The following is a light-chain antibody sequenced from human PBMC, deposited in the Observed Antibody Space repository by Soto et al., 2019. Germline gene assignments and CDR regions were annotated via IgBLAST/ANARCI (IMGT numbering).Light chain of an antibody. J-gene: IGKJ2*01. Sequence: EIVLTQSPGTLSLFPGERATLSCRASQSVSSRNLAWYRQKPGQAHSLLIYGAFNRATGIPDRFSGSGSATDFTLNISRLEPADFALYYCLLYGDSPPAYTFGQGTKLDIK. V-gene: IGKV3-20*01. CDR1: QSVSSRN. CDR2: GAF. CDR3: LLYGDSPPAYT.